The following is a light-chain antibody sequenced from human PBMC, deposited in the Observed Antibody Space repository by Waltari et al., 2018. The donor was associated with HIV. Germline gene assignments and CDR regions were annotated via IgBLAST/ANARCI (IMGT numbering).Light chain of an antibody. V-gene: IGKV1-17*01. Sequence: DIQMTQSPSSLSASVGDRVTITCRASQGIRNHLAWYQQKPVKAPKRLIYAASSLQSGVPSRFSGSGSGTEFTLTISSLQPEDFVTYYCLQHNNYPFTFGPGTKVDIK. J-gene: IGKJ3*01. CDR3: LQHNNYPFT. CDR1: QGIRNH. CDR2: AAS.